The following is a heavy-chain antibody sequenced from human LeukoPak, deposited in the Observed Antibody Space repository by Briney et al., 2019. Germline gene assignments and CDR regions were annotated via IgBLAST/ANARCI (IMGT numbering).Heavy chain of an antibody. D-gene: IGHD6-13*01. J-gene: IGHJ4*02. CDR2: ISYSGTT. CDR1: GVSISGSY. CDR3: AREGASSIAAAGTRFDY. V-gene: IGHV4-59*01. Sequence: SETLSLTCTVSGVSISGSYWSWIRQPPGKGLEWIGYISYSGTTDYNPSLKSRVSMSLGTSKNEISLKLDSVTAADTAVYYCAREGASSIAAAGTRFDYWGQGTLVTVSS.